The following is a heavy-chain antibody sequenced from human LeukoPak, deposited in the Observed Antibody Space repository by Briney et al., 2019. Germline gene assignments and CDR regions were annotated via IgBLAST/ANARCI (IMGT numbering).Heavy chain of an antibody. J-gene: IGHJ3*02. D-gene: IGHD5-18*01. V-gene: IGHV3-15*01. CDR3: ATEGFTYGYHGIDI. CDR2: IKTKTNGGTA. Sequence: MSGGSLRLSCAASGFTFSNAWMSWVRRAPGKGLDWVGRIKTKTNGGTADYSPPVKGRLTISRDDSKNTPYLQMNSLKTDDTAVYYCATEGFTYGYHGIDIWGQGTIVTVSS. CDR1: GFTFSNAW.